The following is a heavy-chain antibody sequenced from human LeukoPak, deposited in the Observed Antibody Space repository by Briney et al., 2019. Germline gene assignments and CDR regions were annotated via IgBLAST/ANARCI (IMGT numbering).Heavy chain of an antibody. CDR1: GFTFSSYA. D-gene: IGHD1-26*01. CDR3: AKSEWELPFDY. CDR2: ISGSGGST. J-gene: IGHJ4*02. V-gene: IGHV3-23*01. Sequence: GGSLRLSCAASGFTFSSYAMSWFRQAPGKGLEWVSAISGSGGSTYYADSVKGRFTISRDNSKNTLYLQVNSLRAEDTAVYYCAKSEWELPFDYWGQGTLVTVSS.